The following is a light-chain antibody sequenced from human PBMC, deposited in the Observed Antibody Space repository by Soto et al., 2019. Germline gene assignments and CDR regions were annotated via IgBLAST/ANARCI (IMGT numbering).Light chain of an antibody. Sequence: QSALTQPRSVSGSPGQSVTISCTGTSSDVGGYNYVSWYQQHPGKAPKLMIYDVSKRPSGVPDRFSGSKSGNTASLTISGLQAEDEADYYCCAYAGGFRNDCGTGTKVIGL. V-gene: IGLV2-11*01. J-gene: IGLJ1*01. CDR3: CAYAGGFRND. CDR1: SSDVGGYNY. CDR2: DVS.